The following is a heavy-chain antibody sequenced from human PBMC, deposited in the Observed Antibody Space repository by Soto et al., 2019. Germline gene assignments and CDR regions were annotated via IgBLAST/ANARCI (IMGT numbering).Heavy chain of an antibody. CDR1: GYSFTSYW. CDR2: ILPGDSDI. V-gene: IGHV5-51*01. Sequence: PGESLKISCKGSGYSFTSYWIGWVRQMPGKGLEWMGIILPGDSDIRYSPSFQGQVTISADKSISTAYLQWSSLKASDTAVYYCARRLSSPNYYYYGTDVWGQGTTVTVS. D-gene: IGHD6-13*01. J-gene: IGHJ6*01. CDR3: ARRLSSPNYYYYGTDV.